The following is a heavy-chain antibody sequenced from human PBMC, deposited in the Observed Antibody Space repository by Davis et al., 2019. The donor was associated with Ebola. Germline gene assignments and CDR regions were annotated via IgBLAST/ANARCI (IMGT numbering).Heavy chain of an antibody. J-gene: IGHJ4*02. V-gene: IGHV4-4*07. CDR3: VSDGCPGGSCYCGDY. D-gene: IGHD2-15*01. Sequence: PSETLSLTCTVPGGSISSHYWSWIRQPAGKGLEWIGRIYTSGRTNYNPSLKSRVTTSVDTSKNQFSLRLSSVPAADTAVYYCVSDGCPGGSCYCGDYWGQGTLVTVSS. CDR1: GGSISSHY. CDR2: IYTSGRT.